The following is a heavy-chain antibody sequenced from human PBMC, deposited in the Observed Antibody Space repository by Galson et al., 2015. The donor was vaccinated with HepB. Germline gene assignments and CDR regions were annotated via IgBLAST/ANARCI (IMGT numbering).Heavy chain of an antibody. J-gene: IGHJ6*02. CDR3: ARFKVGGPEDYYSSYSKDI. CDR1: GFTVSSDD. Sequence: SLRLSCAASGFTVSSDDMSWVRQAPGKGLEWVSDICSGGSTYYADSVEGSFTISRDNSKNTLYLQMNSLRAEDTAVSYCARFKVGGPEDYYSSYSKDIWVPRAPVPASS. D-gene: IGHD1-26*01. V-gene: IGHV3-66*01. CDR2: ICSGGST.